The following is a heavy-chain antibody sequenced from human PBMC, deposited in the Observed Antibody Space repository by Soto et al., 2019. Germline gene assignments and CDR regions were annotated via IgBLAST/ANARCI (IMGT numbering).Heavy chain of an antibody. J-gene: IGHJ4*02. CDR3: ARAPRALIVSKYYFDY. Sequence: GASVKVSCKASGYTFTGYYMHWVRQAPGQGLEWMGWINPNSGGTNYGQKFQGRVTMTRDTSISTAYMELSRLRSDDTAMYYCARAPRALIVSKYYFDYWGQGTLVTVSS. CDR2: INPNSGGT. D-gene: IGHD3-22*01. CDR1: GYTFTGYY. V-gene: IGHV1-2*02.